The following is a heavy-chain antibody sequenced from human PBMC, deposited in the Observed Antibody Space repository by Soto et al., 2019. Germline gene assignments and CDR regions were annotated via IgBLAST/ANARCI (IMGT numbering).Heavy chain of an antibody. CDR3: ARCLYDTGGGGAFDI. D-gene: IGHD3-22*01. CDR1: GYSFSDDW. CDR2: IYPDDSDI. J-gene: IGHJ3*02. Sequence: GESLKISCKASGYSFSDDWIGWVRQRPGKGLEWMGIIYPDDSDIRSSPSFQGQVTLSADKSITTAYLQWSSLKASDTAIYYCARCLYDTGGGGAFDIWGQGAMVTVSS. V-gene: IGHV5-51*01.